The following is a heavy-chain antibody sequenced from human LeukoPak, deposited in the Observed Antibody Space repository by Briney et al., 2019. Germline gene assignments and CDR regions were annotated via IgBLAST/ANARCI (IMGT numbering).Heavy chain of an antibody. J-gene: IGHJ6*02. CDR1: RYSFSSYW. Sequence: GESLKISCKGSRYSFSSYWIAWVRQMPGKGLEWMGIIYPGDSDTTYSPSFQGQVTLSADKSISTAYLQWSSLKASDTAMDYCTRLGSGLDVWGQGTTVTVS. CDR3: TRLGSGLDV. D-gene: IGHD6-25*01. V-gene: IGHV5-51*01. CDR2: IYPGDSDT.